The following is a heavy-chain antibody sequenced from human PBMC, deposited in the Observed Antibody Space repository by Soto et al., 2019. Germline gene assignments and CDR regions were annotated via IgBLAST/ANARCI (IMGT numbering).Heavy chain of an antibody. CDR2: ISYSGST. V-gene: IGHV4-59*01. Sequence: SETLSLTCTVSGDSISSYYWNWIRQPPGKGLEWIGYISYSGSTNYNPSLKSRVTISVDTSKNQFSLNLSSVTVADTAVYYCARAIPLTHYYDAFDIWGQGTMVTVSS. CDR3: ARAIPLTHYYDAFDI. CDR1: GDSISSYY. D-gene: IGHD1-26*01. J-gene: IGHJ3*02.